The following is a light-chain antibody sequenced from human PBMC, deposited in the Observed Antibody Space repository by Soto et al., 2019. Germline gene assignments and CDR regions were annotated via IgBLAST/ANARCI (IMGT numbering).Light chain of an antibody. CDR2: GAS. CDR1: QSVRSN. CDR3: QQYNNWPPWT. V-gene: IGKV3-15*01. J-gene: IGKJ1*01. Sequence: EIVMKKAPATLSVPPGERATLFCRASQSVRSNLAWYQQRPGQAPRLLIYGASTKATGIPARFSGSGSGTEFPLTIGRLQSEDFAVYYCQQYNNWPPWTFGQGTKVEIK.